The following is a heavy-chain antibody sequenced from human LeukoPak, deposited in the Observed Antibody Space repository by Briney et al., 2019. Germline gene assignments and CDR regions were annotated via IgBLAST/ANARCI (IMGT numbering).Heavy chain of an antibody. CDR3: ARVRPRRYSGYDPAFDI. CDR2: IYYSGST. Sequence: SETLSLTCTVSGGSISSYYWSWIRQPPGKGLEWIGYIYYSGSTNYNPSRKSRVTISVDTSKNQFSLKLSSVTAADTAVYYCARVRPRRYSGYDPAFDIWGQGTMVTVSS. J-gene: IGHJ3*02. D-gene: IGHD5-12*01. CDR1: GGSISSYY. V-gene: IGHV4-59*01.